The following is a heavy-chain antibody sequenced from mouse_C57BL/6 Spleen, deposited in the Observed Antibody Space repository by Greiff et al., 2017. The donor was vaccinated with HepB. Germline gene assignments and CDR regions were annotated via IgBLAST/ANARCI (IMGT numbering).Heavy chain of an antibody. CDR1: GFTFSDYG. CDR3: ARDYYGSSYFYFDY. CDR2: ISSGSSTI. D-gene: IGHD1-1*01. V-gene: IGHV5-17*01. J-gene: IGHJ2*01. Sequence: EVQLVESGGGLVKPGGSLKLSCAASGFTFSDYGMHWVRQAPEKGLEWVANISSGSSTIYYADTVKGRFTLYRDNAKNTLFMHMTSLRSEDTAMYYCARDYYGSSYFYFDYWGQGTTRTVSS.